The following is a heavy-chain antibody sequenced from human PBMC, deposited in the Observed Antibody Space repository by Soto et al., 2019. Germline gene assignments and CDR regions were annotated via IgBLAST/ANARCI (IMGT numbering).Heavy chain of an antibody. J-gene: IGHJ4*02. CDR3: AKDMTHSDFIVATRSNDY. V-gene: IGHV3-23*01. Sequence: EVQLLESGGGLVQPGGSLRLSCAASGFTFSSYAMSWVRQAQGKGLEWVSAISGSGGSTYYADSVKGRFTISRDNSKNTMYLQMNSLRAEDTAVYYCAKDMTHSDFIVATRSNDYWGQGTLVTVSS. D-gene: IGHD5-12*01. CDR2: ISGSGGST. CDR1: GFTFSSYA.